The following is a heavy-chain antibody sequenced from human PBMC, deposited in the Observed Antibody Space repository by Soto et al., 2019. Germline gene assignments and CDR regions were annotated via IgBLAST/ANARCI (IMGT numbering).Heavy chain of an antibody. CDR2: MNPNSGNT. J-gene: IGHJ6*03. Sequence: QVQLVQSGAEVKKPGASVKVSCKASGYTFTSYDINWVRQATGQGLEWMGWMNPNSGNTGYAQKLQGRVTITRNTYISTAYMELSSLRSEDTAVYYCARNPIVVPARGYMDVWGKGTTVTVSS. V-gene: IGHV1-8*01. CDR3: ARNPIVVPARGYMDV. CDR1: GYTFTSYD. D-gene: IGHD2-2*01.